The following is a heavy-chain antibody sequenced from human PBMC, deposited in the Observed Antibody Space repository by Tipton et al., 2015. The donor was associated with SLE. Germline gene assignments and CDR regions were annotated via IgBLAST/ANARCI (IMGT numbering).Heavy chain of an antibody. Sequence: RSLRLSCAASGFTFSSYAMHWVRQAPGKGLEWVAIVSTDGNDQYYAVSARGRFTISRDNSKNILYLQMNRLRAEDTAVYYCVRDREDLMTFGGPSVPHFDYWGQGTLVTVSS. V-gene: IGHV3-30*04. J-gene: IGHJ4*02. CDR1: GFTFSSYA. CDR3: VRDREDLMTFGGPSVPHFDY. CDR2: VSTDGNDQ. D-gene: IGHD3-16*01.